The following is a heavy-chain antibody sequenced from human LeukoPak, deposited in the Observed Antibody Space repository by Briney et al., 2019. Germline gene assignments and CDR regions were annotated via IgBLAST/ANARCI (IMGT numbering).Heavy chain of an antibody. V-gene: IGHV1-46*01. CDR2: INPSGGST. CDR1: GYTFTSYY. J-gene: IGHJ4*02. Sequence: GASVKVSCKASGYTFTSYYMHWVRQGPGQGLEWMGIINPSGGSTSYAQKFQGRVTMTRDTSTSTVYMELSSLRSEDTAVYYCARDLGAGAGRYGYLNYYDSSGYYSLDYWGQGTLVTVSS. D-gene: IGHD3-22*01. CDR3: ARDLGAGAGRYGYLNYYDSSGYYSLDY.